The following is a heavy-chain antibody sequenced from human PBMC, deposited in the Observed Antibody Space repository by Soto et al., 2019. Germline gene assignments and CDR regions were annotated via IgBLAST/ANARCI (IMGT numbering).Heavy chain of an antibody. CDR3: ARDFMH. CDR1: GASFSGFY. CDR2: ITYSGVA. V-gene: IGHV4-34*01. J-gene: IGHJ1*01. Sequence: QGQLQQWGTGLLRPSETLSLSCGLYGASFSGFYWSWIRQAPGKGLAWIGEITYSGVANYNPSLTSRVTISVDTSKNHFSLRLNSVTAADTAVYFCARDFMHGGQCTLVIVSS.